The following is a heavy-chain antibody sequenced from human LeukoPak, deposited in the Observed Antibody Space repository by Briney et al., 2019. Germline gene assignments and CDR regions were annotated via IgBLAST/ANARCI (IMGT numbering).Heavy chain of an antibody. V-gene: IGHV3-7*01. CDR3: ARPWAVTRVIDY. CDR2: INQDGSEI. Sequence: GGSLRLSCAASGFTFSTYSMSWVRQAPGKGLEWVADINQDGSEIHYVDSMKGRFIISRDNAKNSLYLQMNGLRGEDTAVYYCARPWAVTRVIDYWGQGTLVTVSS. J-gene: IGHJ4*02. D-gene: IGHD4-17*01. CDR1: GFTFSTYS.